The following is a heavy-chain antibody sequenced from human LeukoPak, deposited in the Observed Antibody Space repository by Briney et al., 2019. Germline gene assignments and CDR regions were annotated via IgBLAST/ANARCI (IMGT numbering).Heavy chain of an antibody. J-gene: IGHJ6*02. Sequence: PGGSLRLSCAASGFTVSRNYMSWVRQAPGKGLEWVSVMYSGGDTYYADSVKGRFTISRDNSKNTLYLQMTSLRAEDTAVYYCASCLTSIPSGMDVWGQGATVTVSS. V-gene: IGHV3-66*01. D-gene: IGHD3-16*01. CDR2: MYSGGDT. CDR1: GFTVSRNY. CDR3: ASCLTSIPSGMDV.